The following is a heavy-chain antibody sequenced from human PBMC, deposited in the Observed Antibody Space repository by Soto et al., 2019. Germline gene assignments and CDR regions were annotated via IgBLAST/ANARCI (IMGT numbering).Heavy chain of an antibody. D-gene: IGHD3-10*01. CDR1: GGSFSGYY. J-gene: IGHJ4*02. CDR2: INHSGST. CDR3: ARESDSGSYYFDY. Sequence: SETLSLTCAVYGGSFSGYYWSWIRQPPGKGLEWIGEINHSGSTNYNPSLKSRVTISVDTSKNHFSLRMSSVTAADTAVYYCARESDSGSYYFDYWGRGTPVTVSP. V-gene: IGHV4-34*01.